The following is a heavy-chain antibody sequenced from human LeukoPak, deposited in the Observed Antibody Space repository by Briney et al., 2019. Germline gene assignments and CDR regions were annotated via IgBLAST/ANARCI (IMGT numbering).Heavy chain of an antibody. D-gene: IGHD3-10*01. V-gene: IGHV1-69*08. CDR2: ITPVIETA. CDR3: ARVNLRGSNYNWFDP. Sequence: GASVKVSCKTSGGTFLSHTFSWVRQAPGHGLEWIGKITPVIETAKYAQTFQGRLSIYTDKDTTTVYMDLSGLRPDGTADYYCARVNLRGSNYNWFDPWGQGTRVIVSS. J-gene: IGHJ5*02. CDR1: GGTFLSHT.